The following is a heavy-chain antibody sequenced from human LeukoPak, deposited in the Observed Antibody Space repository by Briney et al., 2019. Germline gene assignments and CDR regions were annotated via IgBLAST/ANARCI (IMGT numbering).Heavy chain of an antibody. Sequence: PGGSLSLSFAASGFPFSSYSMNWVPPAPGKGLEWVSSISSSSSYIYYPDSVKGRFTISRDNAKNSLYLQMNSLRAEDTAVYYCASTVLLRYFDWSNIPEEYYMDVWGKGTTVTVSS. V-gene: IGHV3-21*01. CDR3: ASTVLLRYFDWSNIPEEYYMDV. D-gene: IGHD3-9*01. CDR1: GFPFSSYS. J-gene: IGHJ6*03. CDR2: ISSSSSYI.